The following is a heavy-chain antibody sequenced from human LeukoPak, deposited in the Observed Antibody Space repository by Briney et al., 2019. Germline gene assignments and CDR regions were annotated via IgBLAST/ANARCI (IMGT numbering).Heavy chain of an antibody. CDR1: GYTLSDYY. Sequence: ASVKVSCKASGYTLSDYYMHWVRPAPGQGLEWIGWINPNSGDTKYAQNLQGRVTLTSDTAINTAYMELSRLRSDDTAVYFCARVVSGGVIWAYWGQGTLVTVSS. CDR2: INPNSGDT. V-gene: IGHV1-2*02. CDR3: ARVVSGGVIWAY. J-gene: IGHJ4*02. D-gene: IGHD3-16*01.